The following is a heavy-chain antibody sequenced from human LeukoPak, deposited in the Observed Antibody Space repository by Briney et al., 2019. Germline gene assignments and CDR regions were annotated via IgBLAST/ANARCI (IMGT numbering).Heavy chain of an antibody. V-gene: IGHV3-33*01. CDR1: GFTFSSYG. CDR2: IWYDGSNK. D-gene: IGHD3-16*01. J-gene: IGHJ4*02. Sequence: GGSLRLSCAASGFTFSSYGMHWVRQAPGKGLEWVAVIWYDGSNKYYADSVKGRFTISRDNSKNTLYLQMNSLRAEDTAVYYCARDPGRKIKYYFDYWGQGTLVPVSS. CDR3: ARDPGRKIKYYFDY.